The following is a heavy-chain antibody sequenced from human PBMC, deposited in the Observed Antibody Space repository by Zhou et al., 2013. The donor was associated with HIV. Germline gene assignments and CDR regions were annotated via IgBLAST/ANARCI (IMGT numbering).Heavy chain of an antibody. Sequence: QVQLMQSGGEVKRPGASVKVSCKASGYTFTNYGVSWVRQAPGQGLEWMGWISAYDGNTHFAAQVQDRITMSIDTATNTAHMELGSLTSDDTAVYFCARDRLLQGYSSSWFIDYWGQGTLVTVSS. V-gene: IGHV1-18*01. D-gene: IGHD5-18*01. CDR2: ISAYDGNT. CDR3: ARDRLLQGYSSSWFIDY. CDR1: GYTFTNYG. J-gene: IGHJ4*02.